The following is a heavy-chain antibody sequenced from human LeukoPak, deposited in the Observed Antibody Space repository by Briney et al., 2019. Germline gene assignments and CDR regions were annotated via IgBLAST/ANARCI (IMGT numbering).Heavy chain of an antibody. V-gene: IGHV1-69*13. CDR1: GGTFSSYA. CDR2: IIPIFGTA. D-gene: IGHD2-21*01. J-gene: IGHJ4*02. CDR3: ARVNSRPYYLDY. Sequence: SVKVSCKASGGTFSSYAISWVRQAPGQGLGWMGGIIPIFGTANYAQKFQGRVTITADESTSTAYMELSSLRSEDTAVYYCARVNSRPYYLDYWGQGTLVTVSS.